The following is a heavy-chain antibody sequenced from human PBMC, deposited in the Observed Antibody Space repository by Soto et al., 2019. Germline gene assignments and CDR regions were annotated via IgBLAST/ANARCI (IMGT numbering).Heavy chain of an antibody. CDR2: IYWNDDK. Sequence: QITLKESGPTLVKPTQTLTLTCTFSGFSLSTSGVGVGWIRQPPGKALEWLALIYWNDDKRYSPSLESRLTITKDTSKHQVVLTMTNMDPVDTATYYCARLSSQMASFDYWGQGTLVTVSS. CDR3: ARLSSQMASFDY. D-gene: IGHD3-10*01. V-gene: IGHV2-5*01. CDR1: GFSLSTSGVG. J-gene: IGHJ4*02.